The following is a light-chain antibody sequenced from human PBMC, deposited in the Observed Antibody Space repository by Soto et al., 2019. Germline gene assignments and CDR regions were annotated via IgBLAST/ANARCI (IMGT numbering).Light chain of an antibody. CDR2: AAS. CDR3: QQSYITPLT. V-gene: IGKV1-39*01. CDR1: QSISSY. J-gene: IGKJ4*01. Sequence: DIQMTQSPSSLSASVGDRVTITCRASQSISSYLNWYQQKPGKAPKVLIYAASRLQSGVPSRFSGSGSGTDFTLTISSLQPEDFAAYYCQQSYITPLTLGGGTKVDTK.